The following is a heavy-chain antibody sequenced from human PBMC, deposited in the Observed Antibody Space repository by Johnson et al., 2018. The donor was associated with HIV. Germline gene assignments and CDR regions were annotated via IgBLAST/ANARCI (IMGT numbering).Heavy chain of an antibody. J-gene: IGHJ3*02. Sequence: EKLVESGGGVVRPGESLRLSCAASGFTFSTYAMHWVRQAPGKGLEWVANIKQDGSERYYVDSVKGRFTISRANAKNSLYLQMNSLRAEDTAVYYCARLSEHIVVVTAWADAFDIWGQGTMVTVSS. CDR1: GFTFSTYA. V-gene: IGHV3-7*01. D-gene: IGHD2-21*02. CDR2: IKQDGSER. CDR3: ARLSEHIVVVTAWADAFDI.